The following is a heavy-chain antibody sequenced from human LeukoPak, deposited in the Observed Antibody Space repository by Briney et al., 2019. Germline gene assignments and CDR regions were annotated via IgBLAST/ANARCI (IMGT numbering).Heavy chain of an antibody. CDR3: ARDDCSGGSCYWWFDP. CDR2: ISSSSSYI. Sequence: GGSLRLSCAASGFTFSSYSMNWVRQAPGKGLEWVSSISSSSSYIYYADSVKGRFTISRDNAKNSLYLQMNSLRAEDTAVYYCARDDCSGGSCYWWFDPWGQGTLVTVSS. V-gene: IGHV3-21*01. CDR1: GFTFSSYS. D-gene: IGHD2-15*01. J-gene: IGHJ5*02.